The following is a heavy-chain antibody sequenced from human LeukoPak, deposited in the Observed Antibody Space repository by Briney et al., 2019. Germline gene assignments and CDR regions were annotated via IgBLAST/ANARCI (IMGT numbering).Heavy chain of an antibody. CDR1: GFTFSSYS. D-gene: IGHD6-19*01. CDR3: ARSEQIAVAGHFDY. J-gene: IGHJ4*02. CDR2: ISSSSSYI. V-gene: IGHV3-21*01. Sequence: KPGGSLRLSCAASGFTFSSYSMNWVRQAPGRGLEWVSSISSSSSYIYYADSVKGRFTISRDNAKNSLYLQMNSLRAEDTAVYYCARSEQIAVAGHFDYWGQGTLVTVSS.